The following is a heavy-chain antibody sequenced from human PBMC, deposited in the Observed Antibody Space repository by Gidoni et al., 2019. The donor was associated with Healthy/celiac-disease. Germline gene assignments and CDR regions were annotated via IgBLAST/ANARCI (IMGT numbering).Heavy chain of an antibody. CDR3: AREVLVAAADPGWFDP. V-gene: IGHV1-69*01. D-gene: IGHD6-13*01. CDR2: IIPIVGTA. CDR1: GGTFSSYA. J-gene: IGHJ5*02. Sequence: QVQLVQSGAEVKKPGSSVKVSCKASGGTFSSYAISWVRQAPGQGLEWMGGIIPIVGTANYAQKCQGRVTITADESTSTAYMELSSLRSEDTAVYYCAREVLVAAADPGWFDPWGQGTLVTVSS.